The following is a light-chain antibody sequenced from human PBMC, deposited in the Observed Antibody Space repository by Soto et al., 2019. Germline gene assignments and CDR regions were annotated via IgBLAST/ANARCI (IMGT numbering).Light chain of an antibody. CDR3: ATWDDSRNGV. CDR2: TNN. J-gene: IGLJ1*01. CDR1: TSNIESHP. Sequence: LTQPPSASGTPGQRITISCSGSTSNIESHPVNWFQQVPGAAPKLLITTNNQRPSGVPDRFSGSKSGASASLAISGLQSEDEATYYCATWDDSRNGVFGTGTKLTVL. V-gene: IGLV1-44*01.